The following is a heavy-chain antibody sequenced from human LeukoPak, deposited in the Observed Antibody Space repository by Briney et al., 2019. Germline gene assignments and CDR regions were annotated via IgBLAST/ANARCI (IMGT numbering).Heavy chain of an antibody. CDR3: ARDTRHRYCSSTSCYRGWLDP. J-gene: IGHJ5*02. CDR1: GGTFSSYA. CDR2: IIPIFGTA. V-gene: IGHV1-69*06. Sequence: SVKVSCKASGGTFSSYAISWVRQAPGQGLEWMGGIIPIFGTANYAQKFRGRVTITADKSTRTAYMELSSLRSEDTAVYYCARDTRHRYCSSTSCYRGWLDPWGQGTLVTVSS. D-gene: IGHD2-2*01.